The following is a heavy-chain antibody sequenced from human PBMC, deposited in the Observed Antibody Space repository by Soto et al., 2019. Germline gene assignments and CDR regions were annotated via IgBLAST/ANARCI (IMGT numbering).Heavy chain of an antibody. CDR3: AKDKPPSFTAIRGRDPLLAF. V-gene: IGHV3-30*18. D-gene: IGHD5-18*01. J-gene: IGHJ4*02. CDR1: GFTFRSYG. Sequence: ERSLRLSCAASGFTFRSYGMHWFRQAPGKGRKGVAVISYDGSNKYYADSVKGGFTTSRDNSKNTLYMQMNRLRAEDTPVYYCAKDKPPSFTAIRGRDPLLAFWGQGSLVLVS. CDR2: ISYDGSNK.